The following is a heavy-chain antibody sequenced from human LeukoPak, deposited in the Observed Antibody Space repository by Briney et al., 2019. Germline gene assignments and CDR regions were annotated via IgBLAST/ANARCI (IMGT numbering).Heavy chain of an antibody. CDR1: GGSISSGEYY. J-gene: IGHJ5*02. D-gene: IGHD1-26*01. CDR2: IYYSVST. V-gene: IGHV4-30-4*01. Sequence: SQTLSLTCAVSGGSISSGEYYWSWIRQPPGKGLEWIGYIYYSVSTYYNPSLKSRPTISVDTSNSQFSLRLTSVTAADTAVYYCARDKVGATNWLDPWGQGTLVTVSS. CDR3: ARDKVGATNWLDP.